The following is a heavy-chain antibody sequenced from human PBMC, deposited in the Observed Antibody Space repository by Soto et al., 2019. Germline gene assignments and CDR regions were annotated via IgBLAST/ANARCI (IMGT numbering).Heavy chain of an antibody. CDR2: INPSGGST. Sequence: QVQLVQSGAEVKKPGASVKVSCKASGYTFTSYYMYWVRQAPGQGLEWMGIINPSGGSTSYAQKLQGRVTMTRDTSTSTVYMELSSLRSEDTAVYYCARGAFDSSGYPHYYYYGMDVWGQGTTVTVSS. CDR3: ARGAFDSSGYPHYYYYGMDV. J-gene: IGHJ6*02. V-gene: IGHV1-46*01. CDR1: GYTFTSYY. D-gene: IGHD3-22*01.